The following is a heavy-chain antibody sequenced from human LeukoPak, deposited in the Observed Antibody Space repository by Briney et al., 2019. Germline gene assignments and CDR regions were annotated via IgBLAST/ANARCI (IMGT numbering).Heavy chain of an antibody. V-gene: IGHV3-7*01. CDR2: VNREGSDK. CDR3: ARDGVPGGRDV. Sequence: GGSLRLSCAASGFAFSSHWMNWVRQAPGKGLEWVADVNREGSDKNYVDSVKGRFTISRDNAKNSLYLQMNSLRVEDTAVYYCARDGVPGGRDVWGQGTTVTVS. D-gene: IGHD3-16*01. CDR1: GFAFSSHW. J-gene: IGHJ6*02.